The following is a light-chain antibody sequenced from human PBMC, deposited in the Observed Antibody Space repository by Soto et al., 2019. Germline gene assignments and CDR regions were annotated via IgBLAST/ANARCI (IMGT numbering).Light chain of an antibody. J-gene: IGKJ4*01. Sequence: EIVMTQSPATVSVSPGERATLSCRASQSVGSKLAWYQQKPGQAPRLLMYDASTRATGIPARFSGSGSGTDFTLTISSLQSEDFAVYYCQQYNNWVTFGGGTKVEIK. CDR3: QQYNNWVT. CDR2: DAS. V-gene: IGKV3-15*01. CDR1: QSVGSK.